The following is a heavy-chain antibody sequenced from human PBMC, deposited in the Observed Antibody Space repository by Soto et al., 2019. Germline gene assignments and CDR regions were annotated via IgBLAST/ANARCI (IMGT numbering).Heavy chain of an antibody. CDR3: ARDRVGATDYSYGMDV. D-gene: IGHD1-26*01. J-gene: IGHJ6*02. CDR1: GGSISSGGYY. CDR2: IYYSGST. Sequence: QVQLQESGPGLVKPSQTLSLTCTVSGGSISSGGYYWSWIRQHPGKGLEWIGYIYYSGSTYYNPSLKRRVTISVDTSKNQFSLKLSSVTAADTAVYYCARDRVGATDYSYGMDVWGQGTTVTVSS. V-gene: IGHV4-31*03.